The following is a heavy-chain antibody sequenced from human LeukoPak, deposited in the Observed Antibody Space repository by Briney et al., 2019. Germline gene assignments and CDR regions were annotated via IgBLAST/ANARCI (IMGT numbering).Heavy chain of an antibody. Sequence: SETLSLTCAVYGGSFSGYYWSWIRQPPGKGLEWIGEINHSGSTNYNPSLKSRVIISVDTSKNQFSLKLSSVTAADTAVYYCARGPERVATYGYWGQGTLVTVSS. J-gene: IGHJ4*02. CDR2: INHSGST. CDR3: ARGPERVATYGY. CDR1: GGSFSGYY. D-gene: IGHD3-10*01. V-gene: IGHV4-34*01.